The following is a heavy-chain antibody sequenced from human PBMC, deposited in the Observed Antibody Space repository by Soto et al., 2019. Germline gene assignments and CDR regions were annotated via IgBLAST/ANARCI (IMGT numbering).Heavy chain of an antibody. CDR3: ARLYVGYYMDV. CDR2: IYYSGST. V-gene: IGHV4-59*08. CDR1: GGSISSYY. Sequence: SETLSLTCTVSGGSISSYYWSWIRQPPGKGLEWIGYIYYSGSTNYNPSLKSRVTISVDTSKNQFSLKLSSVTAADTAVYYCARLYVGYYMDVWGKGTTVTVSS. J-gene: IGHJ6*03. D-gene: IGHD3-16*01.